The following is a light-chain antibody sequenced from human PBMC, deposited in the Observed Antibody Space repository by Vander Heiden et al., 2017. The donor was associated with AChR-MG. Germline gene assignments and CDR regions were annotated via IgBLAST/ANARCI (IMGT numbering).Light chain of an antibody. Sequence: DIQMTQSPSSLSASVGERVTITCRASQGISNYLALYQQKPGKVPKLLIYAASTLQSGVPSRFIGSGSGTDFTLTISSLQPEDVATYYCQKYNSAPWTFGQGTKVEIK. V-gene: IGKV1-27*01. CDR1: QGISNY. CDR2: AAS. J-gene: IGKJ1*01. CDR3: QKYNSAPWT.